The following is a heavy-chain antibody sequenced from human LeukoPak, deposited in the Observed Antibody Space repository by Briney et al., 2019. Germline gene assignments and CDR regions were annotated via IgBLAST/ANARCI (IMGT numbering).Heavy chain of an antibody. CDR2: ISYDGSNK. CDR3: AKDRYGYYYGMDV. J-gene: IGHJ6*04. D-gene: IGHD5-18*01. CDR1: GFTFSSYG. Sequence: GGSLRLSCAASGFTFSSYGMHWVRQAPGKGLEWVAVISYDGSNKYYADSVKGRFTISRDNSKNTLCLQRNSLRAEDTAVYYCAKDRYGYYYGMDVWGKGTTVTVSS. V-gene: IGHV3-30*18.